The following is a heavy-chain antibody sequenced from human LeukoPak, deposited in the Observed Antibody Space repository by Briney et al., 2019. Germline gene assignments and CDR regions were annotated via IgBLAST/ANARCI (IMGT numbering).Heavy chain of an antibody. D-gene: IGHD6-13*01. Sequence: SQTLFLTCTVSGGSISSGDYYWSWIRQPPGKGLEWIGYIYYSGSTYYNPSLKSRVTISVDTSKNQFSLKLSSVTAADTAVYYCARGKQQLVYDYFDYWGQGTLVTVSS. CDR2: IYYSGST. J-gene: IGHJ4*02. CDR1: GGSISSGDYY. CDR3: ARGKQQLVYDYFDY. V-gene: IGHV4-30-4*08.